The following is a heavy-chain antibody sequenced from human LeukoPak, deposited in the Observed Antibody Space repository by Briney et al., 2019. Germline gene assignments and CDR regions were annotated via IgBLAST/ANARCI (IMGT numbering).Heavy chain of an antibody. Sequence: ASVKVFCKASGYTFTSYGISWVRQAPGQGLEWMGWISAYNGNTNYAQKLQGRVTMTTDTSTSTAYMELRSLRSDDTAVYYCARDVSGVVVSAVTDYWGQGTLVTVSS. CDR1: GYTFTSYG. D-gene: IGHD2-2*01. J-gene: IGHJ4*02. CDR3: ARDVSGVVVSAVTDY. V-gene: IGHV1-18*04. CDR2: ISAYNGNT.